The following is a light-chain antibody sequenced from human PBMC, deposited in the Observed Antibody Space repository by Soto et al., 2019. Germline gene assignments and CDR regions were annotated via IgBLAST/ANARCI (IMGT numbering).Light chain of an antibody. CDR2: GAS. CDR3: QQYGSSPALT. Sequence: EIVLTQSPGTLSLSPGERATLSCRASQSVSSSYLAWYQQKPGQAPRLLIYGASSRATGMTDRFSGSGSGTDFPLTISRLEPEDFAVYYCQQYGSSPALTFGGGTKVEIK. J-gene: IGKJ4*01. V-gene: IGKV3-20*01. CDR1: QSVSSSY.